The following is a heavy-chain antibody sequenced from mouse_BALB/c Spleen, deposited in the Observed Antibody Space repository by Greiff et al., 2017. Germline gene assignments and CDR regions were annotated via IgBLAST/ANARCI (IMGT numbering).Heavy chain of an antibody. D-gene: IGHD1-1*01. CDR1: GFTFSSYG. CDR2: ISSGGSYT. J-gene: IGHJ4*01. Sequence: DVKLVESGGDLVKPGGSLKLSCAASGFTFSSYGMSWVRQTPDKRLEWVATISSGGSYTYYPDSVKGRFTISRDNAKNTLYLQMSSLKSEDTAMYYCAGYVDYYCSSYGGAMDYWGQGTSVTVSS. CDR3: AGYVDYYCSSYGGAMDY. V-gene: IGHV5-6*02.